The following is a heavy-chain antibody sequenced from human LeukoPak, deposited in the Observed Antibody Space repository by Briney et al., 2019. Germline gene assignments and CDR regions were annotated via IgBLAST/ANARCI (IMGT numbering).Heavy chain of an antibody. CDR1: GFTFGSYS. V-gene: IGHV3-21*01. J-gene: IGHJ3*02. Sequence: PGGSLRLSCAASGFTFGSYSMNWVRQAPGKGLEWVSSISSSSYYIYYVGSVRGRFTISRDNARNSLSLQMNSLRAEDTAVYYCARDPGGTYPDAFDIWGQGTMVTVSS. CDR3: ARDPGGTYPDAFDI. CDR2: ISSSSYYI. D-gene: IGHD1-26*01.